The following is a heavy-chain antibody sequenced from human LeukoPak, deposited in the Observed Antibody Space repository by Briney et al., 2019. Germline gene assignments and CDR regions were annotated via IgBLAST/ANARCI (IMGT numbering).Heavy chain of an antibody. Sequence: PGGSLRLSCAASGFTFSSYSMNWVRQAPGKGLEWVSLISSDGSYIYYADSVRGRFTISRDNAKNSLYLLMNSLRAEDTAVYYCARDRGCSSTSCYNGDWFDPWGQGTLVTVSS. D-gene: IGHD2-2*02. V-gene: IGHV3-21*01. CDR1: GFTFSSYS. CDR2: ISSDGSYI. J-gene: IGHJ5*02. CDR3: ARDRGCSSTSCYNGDWFDP.